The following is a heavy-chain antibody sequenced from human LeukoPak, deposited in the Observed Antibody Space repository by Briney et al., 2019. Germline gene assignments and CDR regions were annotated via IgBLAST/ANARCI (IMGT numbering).Heavy chain of an antibody. CDR3: ARELELLGPFDY. Sequence: GESLKISCKGSGYSFTSYGISWVRQAPGQGLEWMGWISAYNGNTNYAQKLQGRVTMTTDTSTSTAYMELRSLRSDDTAVYYCARELELLGPFDYWGQGTLVTVSS. CDR1: GYSFTSYG. V-gene: IGHV1-18*01. J-gene: IGHJ4*02. CDR2: ISAYNGNT. D-gene: IGHD1-26*01.